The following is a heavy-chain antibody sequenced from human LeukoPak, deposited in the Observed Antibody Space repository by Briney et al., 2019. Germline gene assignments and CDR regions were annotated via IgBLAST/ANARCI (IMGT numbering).Heavy chain of an antibody. Sequence: PGGSLRLSCVASGFTFNSYAMSWVRQAPGKGLEWVSAITGLGTVYNAGSVRGRFTISRDNSKSTLFVQMDSLKPEDTATYYCARRRYESSGHFDYWGQGALVTVSS. CDR2: ITGLGTV. CDR3: ARRRYESSGHFDY. D-gene: IGHD3-22*01. V-gene: IGHV3-23*01. J-gene: IGHJ4*02. CDR1: GFTFNSYA.